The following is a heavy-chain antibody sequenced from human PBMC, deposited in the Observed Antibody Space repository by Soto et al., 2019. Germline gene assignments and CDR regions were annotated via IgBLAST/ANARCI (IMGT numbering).Heavy chain of an antibody. CDR2: ISDSGTNT. CDR1: GFTFTDYY. CDR3: ARRRSNGYNNL. Sequence: QVQLVESGGGLVKPGGSLRLSCAASGFTFTDYYMTWIRQAPGKGLEWLSCISDSGTNTNYADSVKGRFIISRDNTKNSLYLQMNSLRAEDTAVYYCARRRSNGYNNLWGQGTLVTVSS. J-gene: IGHJ5*02. V-gene: IGHV3-11*05. D-gene: IGHD5-12*01.